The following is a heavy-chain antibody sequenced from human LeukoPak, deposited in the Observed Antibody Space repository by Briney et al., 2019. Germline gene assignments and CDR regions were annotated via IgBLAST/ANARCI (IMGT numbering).Heavy chain of an antibody. CDR1: GGSISSSSYY. CDR3: ATDSSSSVDI. D-gene: IGHD6-6*01. CDR2: IYYSGST. V-gene: IGHV4-39*07. Sequence: SETLSLTCTVSGGSISSSSYYWGWIRQPPGKGLEWIGSIYYSGSTYYNPSLKSRVTMSVDTSKNQFSLKLSSVTAADTAVYYCATDSSSSVDIWGQGTMVTVSS. J-gene: IGHJ3*02.